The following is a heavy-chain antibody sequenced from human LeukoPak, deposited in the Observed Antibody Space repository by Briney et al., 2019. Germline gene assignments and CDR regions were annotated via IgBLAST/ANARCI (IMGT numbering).Heavy chain of an antibody. D-gene: IGHD3-22*01. Sequence: ASVKVSCKASGYMFTSYGISWVRQAPGQGLEWMGWISAYNFNTNYAQKFQDRVTMTTDTSTSTAYMELRSLRSDDTAVYYCARDMGMIVVVFDYWGQGTLVTVSS. J-gene: IGHJ4*02. CDR1: GYMFTSYG. V-gene: IGHV1-18*01. CDR3: ARDMGMIVVVFDY. CDR2: ISAYNFNT.